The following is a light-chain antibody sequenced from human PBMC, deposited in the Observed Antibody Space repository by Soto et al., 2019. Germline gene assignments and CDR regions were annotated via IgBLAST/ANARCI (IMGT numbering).Light chain of an antibody. CDR1: SSDIGGYNY. V-gene: IGLV2-14*01. J-gene: IGLJ1*01. CDR3: SSYTSSSTTPYV. Sequence: QSALTQPASVSGSPGQSITISCTGTSSDIGGYNYVSWYRQHPGKAPKLMIYEVINRPSGVSNRFSGSKSGNTASLTISGLQAEDEADYYCSSYTSSSTTPYVFGTGTKVTVL. CDR2: EVI.